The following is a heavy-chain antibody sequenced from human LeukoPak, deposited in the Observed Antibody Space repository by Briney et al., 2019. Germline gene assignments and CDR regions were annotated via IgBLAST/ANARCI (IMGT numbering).Heavy chain of an antibody. V-gene: IGHV3-53*01. D-gene: IGHD3-22*01. CDR1: GFTVSRNY. J-gene: IGHJ4*02. Sequence: PGGSLRLSCAASGFTVSRNYVSWVRQAPGKGLECVSIIYGDGSTYYADSVKGRFTISRDNSKNMLYLQMNSLRAEDTAVYYCAGATYYLDNIDSYAGVDYWGQGTLVTVSS. CDR2: IYGDGST. CDR3: AGATYYLDNIDSYAGVDY.